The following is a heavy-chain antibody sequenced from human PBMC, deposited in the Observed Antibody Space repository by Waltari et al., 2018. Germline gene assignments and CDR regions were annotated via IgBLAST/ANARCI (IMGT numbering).Heavy chain of an antibody. CDR3: ASPHQDYSGSHLTGRSFDY. CDR1: GYTLTELS. J-gene: IGHJ4*02. Sequence: QVQLVQSGAEVKKPGASVKVSCKVSGYTLTELSMHWVRQAPGKGLEWMGGFDPEDGETIYAQKFQGRVTMTEDTSTDTAYMELSSLRSEDTAVYYCASPHQDYSGSHLTGRSFDYWGQGTLVTVSS. D-gene: IGHD1-26*01. CDR2: FDPEDGET. V-gene: IGHV1-24*01.